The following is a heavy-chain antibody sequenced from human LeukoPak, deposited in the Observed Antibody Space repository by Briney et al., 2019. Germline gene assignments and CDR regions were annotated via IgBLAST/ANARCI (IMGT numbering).Heavy chain of an antibody. CDR3: ARGRRYSESYYEGAFDI. Sequence: GGSLKISCQGSGYSFTSYWIGWVRPLPGKGLEWMGIIYPGDSDTRYSPSFQGQVTISADKSISTAYLQWSSLKASDTAMYYCARGRRYSESYYEGAFDIWGQGTMVTVSS. CDR2: IYPGDSDT. V-gene: IGHV5-51*01. D-gene: IGHD1-26*01. CDR1: GYSFTSYW. J-gene: IGHJ3*02.